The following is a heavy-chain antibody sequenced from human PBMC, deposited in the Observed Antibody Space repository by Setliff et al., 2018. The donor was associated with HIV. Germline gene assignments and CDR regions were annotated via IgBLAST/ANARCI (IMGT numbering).Heavy chain of an antibody. CDR2: IIPIFGTA. CDR1: GGTFSSYA. V-gene: IGHV1-69*05. Sequence: GASVKVSCKASGGTFSSYAISWVRQAPGQGPEWMGGIIPIFGTANYAQKFQGRVTMTRDTSISTAYMELSRLRSDDTAVYYCARVGYYYDSSGLDAFDIWGQGTMVTVSS. D-gene: IGHD3-22*01. J-gene: IGHJ3*02. CDR3: ARVGYYYDSSGLDAFDI.